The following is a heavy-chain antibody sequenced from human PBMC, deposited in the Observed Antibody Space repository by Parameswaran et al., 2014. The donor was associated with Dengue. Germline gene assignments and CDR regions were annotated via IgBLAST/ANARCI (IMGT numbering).Heavy chain of an antibody. V-gene: IGHV3-30*02. CDR2: IRYDGSNK. CDR3: AKEDFWSGYLAYYYYYGMDV. Sequence: VRQMPGKGLEWVAFIRYDGSNKYYADSVKGRFTISRDNSKNTLYLQMNSLRAEDTAVYYCAKEDFWSGYLAYYYYYGMDVWGQGTTVTVSS. J-gene: IGHJ6*02. D-gene: IGHD3-3*01.